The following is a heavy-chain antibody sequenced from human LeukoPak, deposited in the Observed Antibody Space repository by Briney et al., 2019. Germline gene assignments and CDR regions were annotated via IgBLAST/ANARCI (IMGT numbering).Heavy chain of an antibody. Sequence: ASVKVSCKASGYTFTSYDINWVRQATGQGLEWMGWMNPNSGNTGYAQKFQGRVTMTRNTSISTAYMELSSLRSEDTAVYYCARIFHLDIVVVPAATPFDYWGQGTLVTVSS. CDR3: ARIFHLDIVVVPAATPFDY. V-gene: IGHV1-8*01. J-gene: IGHJ4*02. CDR1: GYTFTSYD. CDR2: MNPNSGNT. D-gene: IGHD2-2*03.